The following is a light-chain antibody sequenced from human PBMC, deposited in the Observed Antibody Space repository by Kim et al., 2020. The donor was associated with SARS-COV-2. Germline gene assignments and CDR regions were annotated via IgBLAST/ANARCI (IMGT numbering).Light chain of an antibody. CDR3: QQSYDTPI. CDR1: EDLNTY. CDR2: AAT. J-gene: IGKJ5*01. Sequence: DSQMTQSPSSLSASVGDRVTITCRTSEDLNTYMNWYQQKPGKAPKLLIYAATTLQDGVPSRFSGNTSGTYFTLTINSLQSDDFATYYCQQSYDTPIFGQGTRLEIK. V-gene: IGKV1-39*01.